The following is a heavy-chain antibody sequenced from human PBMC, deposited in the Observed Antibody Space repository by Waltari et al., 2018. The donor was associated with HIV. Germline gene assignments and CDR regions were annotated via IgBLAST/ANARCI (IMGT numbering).Heavy chain of an antibody. CDR2: ISSGSSAR. D-gene: IGHD2-21*02. Sequence: EVQLVESGGGLVQPGGSLRLSCEASGFRFIKYSMHWVRQAPGKGLDWVSYISSGSSARYYADSLKGRFTISRDNAKNSLYLQMYSLRPEDTAVYYCARDGDRRDFDYWGQGTLVTVSS. J-gene: IGHJ4*02. V-gene: IGHV3-48*01. CDR3: ARDGDRRDFDY. CDR1: GFRFIKYS.